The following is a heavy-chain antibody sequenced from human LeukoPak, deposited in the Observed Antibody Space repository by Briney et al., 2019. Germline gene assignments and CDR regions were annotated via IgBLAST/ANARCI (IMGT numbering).Heavy chain of an antibody. D-gene: IGHD2-21*01. CDR2: IYHSGST. V-gene: IGHV4-38-2*02. CDR3: ARDSRDETAFDI. J-gene: IGHJ3*02. Sequence: SETLSLTCTVSGYSISSGYYWGWIRQPPGKGLEWIGSIYHSGSTYYNPSLKSRVTISVDTSKNQFSLKLSSVTAADMAVYYCARDSRDETAFDIWGQGTMVTVPS. CDR1: GYSISSGYY.